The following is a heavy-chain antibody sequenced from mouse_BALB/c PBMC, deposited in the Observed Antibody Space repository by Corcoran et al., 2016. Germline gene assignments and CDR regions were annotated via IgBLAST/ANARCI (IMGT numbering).Heavy chain of an antibody. J-gene: IGHJ3*01. CDR2: IYPGSGNT. D-gene: IGHD2-1*01. CDR1: GYTFTDYY. V-gene: IGHV1-84*02. CDR3: ARGLVNYAFAY. Sequence: QIQLQQSGPELVKPGASVKISCKASGYTFTDYYINWVKQKPGQGLEWIGWIYPGSGNTKYNEKFKGKATLTVDTSSSTAYMQLSSLTSEDTAVYFCARGLVNYAFAYWGQGTLVTVSA.